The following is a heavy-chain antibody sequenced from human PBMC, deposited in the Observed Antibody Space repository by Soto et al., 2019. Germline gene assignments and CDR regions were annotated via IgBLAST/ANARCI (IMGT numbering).Heavy chain of an antibody. CDR2: FDPEDGET. CDR3: ATHRSGRFLEWLPGDSLGY. CDR1: GYTLTDLS. D-gene: IGHD3-3*01. V-gene: IGHV1-24*01. Sequence: GASVKVSCKVSGYTLTDLSMQWVRQAPGKGLEWMGGFDPEDGETIYAQKFQGRVTMTEDTATDTAYMELSSLRSEDTAVYYCATHRSGRFLEWLPGDSLGYWGQGTLVTVSS. J-gene: IGHJ4*02.